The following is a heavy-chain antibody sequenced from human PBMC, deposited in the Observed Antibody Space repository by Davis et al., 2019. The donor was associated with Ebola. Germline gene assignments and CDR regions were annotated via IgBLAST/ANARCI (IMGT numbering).Heavy chain of an antibody. Sequence: GESLKISCTASGFTFGDYAMSWVRQAPGKGLEWVGFIRSKAYGGTTEYAASVKGRFTISRDDSKGIAYLQMNSLKTEDTAVYYCTRDRSIAVAGTGYYFDLWGRGTLVTVSS. J-gene: IGHJ2*01. V-gene: IGHV3-49*04. D-gene: IGHD6-19*01. CDR1: GFTFGDYA. CDR2: IRSKAYGGTT. CDR3: TRDRSIAVAGTGYYFDL.